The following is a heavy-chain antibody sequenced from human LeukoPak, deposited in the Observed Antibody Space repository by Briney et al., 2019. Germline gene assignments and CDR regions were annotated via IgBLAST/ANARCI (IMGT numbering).Heavy chain of an antibody. V-gene: IGHV3-48*03. CDR3: ARGDTGYSGYDRTCVSLDY. CDR1: GFTFRRYE. CDR2: TTTSGGTI. J-gene: IGHJ4*02. Sequence: PGGSVRLSCAASGFTFRRYEMNWVRQARGKGLVCVSYTTTSGGTILYTDSVKGRFTVARDNAKNSLYLQMNSLRAEDTAVYYCARGDTGYSGYDRTCVSLDYWGEGTLVTVSS. D-gene: IGHD5-12*01.